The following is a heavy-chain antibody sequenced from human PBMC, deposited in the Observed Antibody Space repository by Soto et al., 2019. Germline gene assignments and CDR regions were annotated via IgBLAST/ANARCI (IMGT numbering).Heavy chain of an antibody. J-gene: IGHJ5*02. Sequence: GWSLRLSCAASGFTFSSYAMSWVRQAPGKGLEWVSAISGSGGSTYYADSVRVRFTISRDNSKNTLYLQMNSLRAEDTAVYYCAKDIVGATWFDPWGQGTLVTVSS. CDR2: ISGSGGST. CDR1: GFTFSSYA. V-gene: IGHV3-23*01. CDR3: AKDIVGATWFDP. D-gene: IGHD1-26*01.